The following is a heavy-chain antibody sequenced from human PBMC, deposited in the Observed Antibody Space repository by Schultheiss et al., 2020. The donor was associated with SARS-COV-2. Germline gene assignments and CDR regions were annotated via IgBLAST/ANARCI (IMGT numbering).Heavy chain of an antibody. V-gene: IGHV3-21*01. CDR2: ISSSSSYI. CDR1: GFTFSSYS. J-gene: IGHJ4*02. D-gene: IGHD2-2*01. Sequence: GESLKISCAASGFTFSSYSMNWVRQAPGKGLEWVSSISSSSSYIYYADSVKGRFTISRDNAKNSLYLQMNSLRAEDTAVYYCARKAWDIVVVPAAPPLGLEGEFDYWGQGTLVTVSS. CDR3: ARKAWDIVVVPAAPPLGLEGEFDY.